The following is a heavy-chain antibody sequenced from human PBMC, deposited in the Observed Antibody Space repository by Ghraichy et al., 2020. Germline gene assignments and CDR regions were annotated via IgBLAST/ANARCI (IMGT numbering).Heavy chain of an antibody. Sequence: GGSLRLSCAASGFTFSNYGMHWVRQAPDKGLEWVAIIRYDRSNKYYADSVKGRFTISRDNSINTLYLQMNSLRAEDTALYYCAREKSQLPDYWGQGTLVTVSS. CDR1: GFTFSNYG. CDR3: AREKSQLPDY. CDR2: IRYDRSNK. V-gene: IGHV3-33*08. D-gene: IGHD2-21*01. J-gene: IGHJ4*02.